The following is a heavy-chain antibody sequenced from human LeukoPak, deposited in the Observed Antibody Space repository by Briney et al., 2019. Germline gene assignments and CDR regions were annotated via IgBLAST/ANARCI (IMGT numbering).Heavy chain of an antibody. V-gene: IGHV4-38-2*02. CDR1: GYSISSGYY. CDR2: IYHSGNS. D-gene: IGHD3-10*01. Sequence: SETLSLTCTVSGYSISSGYYWDWIRQPPGKGLGWIGSIYHSGNSYYNPSLKSRVTISVDTSKNQFSLKLSSVTAADTAVYYCARDPTPDYYGSGSYDRYFDYWGQGTLVTVSS. CDR3: ARDPTPDYYGSGSYDRYFDY. J-gene: IGHJ4*02.